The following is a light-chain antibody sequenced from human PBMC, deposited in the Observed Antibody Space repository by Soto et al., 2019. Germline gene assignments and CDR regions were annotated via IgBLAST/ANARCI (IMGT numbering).Light chain of an antibody. CDR1: QTIRSY. Sequence: DIQMTQSPSSLSASVGDRVTITCRASQTIRSYLNWYQQKPGKVSKLLIYATSSLQSGVPSRFSGSGSGTDFTLTISNLQPEDFATYYCQQSYSTPSFGGGTKVEIK. CDR2: ATS. V-gene: IGKV1-39*01. CDR3: QQSYSTPS. J-gene: IGKJ4*01.